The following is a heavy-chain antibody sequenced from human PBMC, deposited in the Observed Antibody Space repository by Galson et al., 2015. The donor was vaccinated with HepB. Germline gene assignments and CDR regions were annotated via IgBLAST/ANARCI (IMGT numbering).Heavy chain of an antibody. CDR2: INAGNGNT. Sequence: SVKVSCKASGYTFTSYAMHWVRQAPGQRLKWMGWINAGNGNTKYSQKFQGRVTITRDTSASTAYMELSSLRSEDTAVYYCARGEYSSGWGGKDPSGEVSYYFDYWGQGTLVTVSS. J-gene: IGHJ4*02. D-gene: IGHD6-19*01. CDR1: GYTFTSYA. CDR3: ARGEYSSGWGGKDPSGEVSYYFDY. V-gene: IGHV1-3*01.